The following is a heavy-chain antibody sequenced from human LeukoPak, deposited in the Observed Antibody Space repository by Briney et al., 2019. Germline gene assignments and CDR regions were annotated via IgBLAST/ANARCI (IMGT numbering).Heavy chain of an antibody. CDR2: ISFDGSAK. J-gene: IGHJ4*02. Sequence: GGSLRLSCAASGFTFSNYGMHWVRQAPGKGLEWVSVISFDGSAKYYADSVKGRFTMSRDNSKNTLYLQMTSPRAEDTAVYYCAKDRVRAAGYYFDYWGQGTLATVSS. V-gene: IGHV3-30*18. CDR3: AKDRVRAAGYYFDY. CDR1: GFTFSNYG. D-gene: IGHD6-13*01.